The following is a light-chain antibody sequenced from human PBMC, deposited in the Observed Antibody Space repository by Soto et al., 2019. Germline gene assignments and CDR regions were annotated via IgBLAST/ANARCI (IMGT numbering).Light chain of an antibody. J-gene: IGKJ1*01. V-gene: IGKV3-15*01. CDR2: GAS. Sequence: ETVMTQSPATLSVSPGERATLSCRASQSVRSELAWYQQKPGQGPRLLIYGASTRPTGIPAKISGSGSGTEFTLTISSLQPEDSAVYFCQQYNNWPPTFGRGTKVDIK. CDR3: QQYNNWPPT. CDR1: QSVRSE.